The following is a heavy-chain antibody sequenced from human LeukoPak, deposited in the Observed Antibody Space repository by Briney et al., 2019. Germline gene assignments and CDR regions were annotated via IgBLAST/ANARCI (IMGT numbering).Heavy chain of an antibody. CDR3: AKALGGSYYGDRGFDY. Sequence: GGSLRLSCAASGFTFSSYAMHWVRQAPGKGLEFVSAISYNGGSTYYANSVKGRFTISRDNSKNTLSMKMNSLRAEDTAVYYCAKALGGSYYGDRGFDYWGQGTLVTVSS. CDR1: GFTFSSYA. CDR2: ISYNGGST. J-gene: IGHJ4*02. V-gene: IGHV3-64*01. D-gene: IGHD1-26*01.